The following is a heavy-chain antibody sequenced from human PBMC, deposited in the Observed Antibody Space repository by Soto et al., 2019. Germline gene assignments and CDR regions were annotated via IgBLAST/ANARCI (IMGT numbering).Heavy chain of an antibody. CDR1: GGTFSSYA. D-gene: IGHD3-16*01. CDR2: IIAYFGIT. Sequence: ASVKVSCKASGGTFSSYAISWVRQAPGQGFDWMVWIIAYFGITNYAQKLQGRVTITTDTSTSTAYMELRSLRSDDTAVYYCAKGLMTVDYYYYYGMDVWGQGTTVTVSS. J-gene: IGHJ6*02. V-gene: IGHV1-18*01. CDR3: AKGLMTVDYYYYYGMDV.